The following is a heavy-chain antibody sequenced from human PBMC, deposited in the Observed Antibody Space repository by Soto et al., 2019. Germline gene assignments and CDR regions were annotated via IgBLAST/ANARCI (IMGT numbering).Heavy chain of an antibody. Sequence: PSETLSLTCAVYGGSFSGYYWSWIRQPPGKGLEWIGDINYSGSTNYNPSLKSRVTISVDTSKNQFSLKLSSVTAADTAVYYCAREVVPAAIGRYYYYYMDVWGKGTTVTVSS. J-gene: IGHJ6*03. CDR2: INYSGST. CDR1: GGSFSGYY. V-gene: IGHV4-34*01. CDR3: AREVVPAAIGRYYYYYMDV. D-gene: IGHD2-2*02.